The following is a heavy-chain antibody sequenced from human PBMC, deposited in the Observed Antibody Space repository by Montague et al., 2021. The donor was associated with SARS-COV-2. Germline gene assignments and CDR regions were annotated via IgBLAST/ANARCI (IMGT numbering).Heavy chain of an antibody. CDR3: ARGDIGAPGPPFDS. Sequence: SETLSLTCVVYGGSFSGCYWRWIRQPPGKGLEWIGEIKDNGFTSYNPSLKSRITISVDTSKNHFSLKLSSVTAADTAVYYCARGDIGAPGPPFDSWGQGTLVTVSS. CDR2: IKDNGFT. D-gene: IGHD5-12*01. J-gene: IGHJ4*02. CDR1: GGSFSGCY. V-gene: IGHV4-34*01.